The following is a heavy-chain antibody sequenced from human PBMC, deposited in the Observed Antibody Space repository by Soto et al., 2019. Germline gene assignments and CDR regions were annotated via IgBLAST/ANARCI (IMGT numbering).Heavy chain of an antibody. CDR2: ISGGGST. CDR1: GFTVSNNY. Sequence: EVQLVESGGGLIQRGGSLRLSCAASGFTVSNNYMSWVRQAPGKGLEWVSVISGGGSTYYADSVKGRFTISRDHSKNTLYLQMNSLRAEDTAVYYCARDPRIAVAGTSYYYSYGMDVWGQGTTVTVSS. J-gene: IGHJ6*02. V-gene: IGHV3-53*01. CDR3: ARDPRIAVAGTSYYYSYGMDV. D-gene: IGHD6-19*01.